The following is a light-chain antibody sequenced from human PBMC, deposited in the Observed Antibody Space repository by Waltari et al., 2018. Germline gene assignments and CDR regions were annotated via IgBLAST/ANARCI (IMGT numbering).Light chain of an antibody. V-gene: IGLV1-40*01. CDR1: GSNIGAGYD. J-gene: IGLJ3*02. CDR3: QSYDTTLSVV. CDR2: GST. Sequence: QSVLTQPPSVSGAPGQRVTISCTGSGSNIGAGYDVHWYQPLPRAAPKLLIYGSTSRPLGVPDLFFGSTSGTSAFLAITGLQAEDEADYYCQSYDTTLSVVFGGGTKLTVL.